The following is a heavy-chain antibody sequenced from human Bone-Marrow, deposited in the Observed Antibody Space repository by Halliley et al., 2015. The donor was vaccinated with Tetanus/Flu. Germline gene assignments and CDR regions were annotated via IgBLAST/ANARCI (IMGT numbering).Heavy chain of an antibody. D-gene: IGHD6-19*01. CDR1: GFIFSDYT. CDR2: ISSDKTYI. J-gene: IGHJ4*02. V-gene: IGHV3-21*01. Sequence: SLRLSCGASGFIFSDYTLNWVRQAPGTGLEWVSSISSDKTYIYYADSVKGRFTISRDNAENSLYLQMSNLRVEDTAIYYCAKGSSAWYGGFDYWGRGSLVAVSS. CDR3: AKGSSAWYGGFDY.